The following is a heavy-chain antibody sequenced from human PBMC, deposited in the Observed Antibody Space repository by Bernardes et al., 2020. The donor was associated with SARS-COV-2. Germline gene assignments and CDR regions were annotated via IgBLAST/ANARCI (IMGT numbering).Heavy chain of an antibody. D-gene: IGHD3-22*01. CDR3: AREEDSSGYYGTNLGY. J-gene: IGHJ4*02. CDR2: MNPNSGNT. CDR1: GYTFTSYD. V-gene: IGHV1-8*01. Sequence: ASVKVSCKASGYTFTSYDINWVRQATGQGLEWMGWMNPNSGNTGYAQKFQGRVTMTRNTSISTAYMELSSLRSEDTAVYYCAREEDSSGYYGTNLGYWGQGTLVTVSS.